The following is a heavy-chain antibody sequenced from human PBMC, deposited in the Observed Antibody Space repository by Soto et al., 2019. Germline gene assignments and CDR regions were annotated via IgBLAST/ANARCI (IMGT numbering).Heavy chain of an antibody. Sequence: PGGSLRLSWAGSGFTFSSYLMHWVRQAPGKGLVWVSRINSDGSITNYADSVKGRFIISRDNAKNTLYLQMNTLRVEDTAVYYCARAAADMSAITYYCGPGTQVTVSS. J-gene: IGHJ4*02. CDR3: ARAAADMSAITYY. CDR2: INSDGSIT. CDR1: GFTFSSYL. V-gene: IGHV3-74*01.